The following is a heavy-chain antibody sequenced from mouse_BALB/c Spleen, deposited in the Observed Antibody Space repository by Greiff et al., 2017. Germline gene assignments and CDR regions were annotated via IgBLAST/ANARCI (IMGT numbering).Heavy chain of an antibody. V-gene: IGHV2-2*02. D-gene: IGHD2-14*01. Sequence: QVQLKESGPGLVQPSQCLSISCTVSGYSFTSYCVHWVRQSPGKGLEWLGVICSGGSTDYNAAFISRLSISKDNSKSQVFFKMHSLQANDTAIYYCAGGVRAWFAYWGQGTLVTVSA. CDR2: ICSGGST. CDR1: GYSFTSYC. J-gene: IGHJ3*01. CDR3: AGGVRAWFAY.